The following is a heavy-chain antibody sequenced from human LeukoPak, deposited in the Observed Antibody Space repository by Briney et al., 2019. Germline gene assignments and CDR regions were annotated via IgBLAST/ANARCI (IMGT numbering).Heavy chain of an antibody. Sequence: GASVKVSCKASGYTFTSYAMHWVRQAPGQRLEWMGWINAGNGNTKYSQKFQGRVTITRDTSASTAYMELSSLRSEDTAVYYCASGLAARLGREGYFDYWGQGTLVTVSS. V-gene: IGHV1-3*01. CDR2: INAGNGNT. D-gene: IGHD2-15*01. J-gene: IGHJ4*02. CDR3: ASGLAARLGREGYFDY. CDR1: GYTFTSYA.